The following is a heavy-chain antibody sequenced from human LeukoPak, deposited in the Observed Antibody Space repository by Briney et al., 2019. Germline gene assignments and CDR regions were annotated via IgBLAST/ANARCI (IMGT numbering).Heavy chain of an antibody. CDR1: GYTLTGYY. V-gene: IGHV1-2*02. CDR3: ASPWGRWFGELIWYFDL. D-gene: IGHD3-10*01. CDR2: INPNSGGT. J-gene: IGHJ2*01. Sequence: ASVKVSCKASGYTLTGYYIHWVRQAPGQGLEWMGWINPNSGGTNYAQRFQGRVTMTRDTSITTAYMELSRLRSDDTAVYYCASPWGRWFGELIWYFDLWGRGTLVTVSS.